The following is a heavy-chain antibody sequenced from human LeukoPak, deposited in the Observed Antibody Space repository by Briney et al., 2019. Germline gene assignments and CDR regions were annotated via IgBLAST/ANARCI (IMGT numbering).Heavy chain of an antibody. D-gene: IGHD2-15*01. J-gene: IGHJ4*02. CDR3: ARGGPKLRPRPYYFDY. Sequence: SQTLSLTCAVYGGSFSGYYWSWIRQPPGKGLEWIGEINHSGSTNYNPSLKSRVTISVDTSKNQFSLQLSSVTAADTAVYYCARGGPKLRPRPYYFDYWGQGTLVTVSS. V-gene: IGHV4-34*01. CDR2: INHSGST. CDR1: GGSFSGYY.